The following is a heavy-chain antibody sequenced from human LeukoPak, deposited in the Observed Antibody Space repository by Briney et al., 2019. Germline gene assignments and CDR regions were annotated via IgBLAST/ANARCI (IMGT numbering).Heavy chain of an antibody. CDR2: ISSGSTYT. Sequence: PGGSLRLSCAASGFSFSDHYMNWIRQAPGKGLEWVSYISSGSTYTKYADPVKGRFTISRDNAKNSVYLQMNSLRGEDTAVYYCARGGGYSPFDYWGQGTLVTVSS. V-gene: IGHV3-11*05. D-gene: IGHD3-22*01. J-gene: IGHJ4*02. CDR3: ARGGGYSPFDY. CDR1: GFSFSDHY.